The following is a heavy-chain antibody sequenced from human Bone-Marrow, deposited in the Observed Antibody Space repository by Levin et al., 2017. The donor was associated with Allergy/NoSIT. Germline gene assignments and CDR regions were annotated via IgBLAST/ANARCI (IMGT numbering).Heavy chain of an antibody. CDR1: GFKFSDRG. D-gene: IGHD1-1*01. V-gene: IGHV3-33*01. CDR2: IWYDGTNK. CDR3: ARDLDTSELFDS. Sequence: LSLTCAASGFKFSDRGMHWVRQAPGKGLEWVGIIWYDGTNKHYADSVRGRFTISRDNSKNTLYLQMISLRAEDTAVYYCARDLDTSELFDSWGQGTLVTVAS. J-gene: IGHJ4*02.